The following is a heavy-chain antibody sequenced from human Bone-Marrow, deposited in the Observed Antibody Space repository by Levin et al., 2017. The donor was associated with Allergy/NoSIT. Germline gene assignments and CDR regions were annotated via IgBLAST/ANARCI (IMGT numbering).Heavy chain of an antibody. CDR3: AKQFCDSTSCYPYFDF. CDR2: LNPNTGDT. Sequence: GESLKISCKASGYTFTDSYLHWVRQAPGQGLEWMGMLNPNTGDTDYAQKFQGRVSMTRDTSISTAYLEINSLKSDDTALYYCAKQFCDSTSCYPYFDFWGQGSLVTVSS. V-gene: IGHV1-2*02. CDR1: GYTFTDSY. J-gene: IGHJ4*02. D-gene: IGHD2-2*01.